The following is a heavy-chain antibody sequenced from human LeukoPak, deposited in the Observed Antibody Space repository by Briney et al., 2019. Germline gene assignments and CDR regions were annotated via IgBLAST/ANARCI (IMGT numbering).Heavy chain of an antibody. V-gene: IGHV3-30*04. CDR2: ISYDGSNK. CDR3: ARDGEAAIVGAPLDY. Sequence: QSGGSLRLSCAASGFTFSSYAMHWVRQAPGKGLEWVAVISYDGSNKYYADSVKGRFTISRDNSKNTLYLQMNSLRAEDTAVYYCARDGEAAIVGAPLDYWGQGTLVTVSS. CDR1: GFTFSSYA. D-gene: IGHD1-26*01. J-gene: IGHJ4*02.